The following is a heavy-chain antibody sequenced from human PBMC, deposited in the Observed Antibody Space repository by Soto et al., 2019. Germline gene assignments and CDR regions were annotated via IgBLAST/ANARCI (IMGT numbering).Heavy chain of an antibody. CDR1: GFTFSNAW. V-gene: IGHV3-15*01. Sequence: GGSLRLSCAASGFTFSNAWMSWVRQAPGKGLEWVVRIKSKTDGGTTGYAAPVKGRFTISRDDSKNTLYLQMNSLKTEDTAVYYCATDGVDGELDYWGQGTLVTVSS. J-gene: IGHJ4*02. CDR2: IKSKTDGGTT. CDR3: ATDGVDGELDY. D-gene: IGHD3-10*01.